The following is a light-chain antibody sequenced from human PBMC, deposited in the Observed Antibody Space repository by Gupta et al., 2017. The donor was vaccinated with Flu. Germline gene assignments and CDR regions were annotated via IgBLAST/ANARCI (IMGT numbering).Light chain of an antibody. J-gene: IGKJ3*01. V-gene: IGKV3-20*01. CDR1: QIVASSR. CDR3: QQFGGSRFT. CDR2: DTS. Sequence: DIMLTQSPGTLSLSPGERATLFCRASQIVASSRLAWYQQRPGQSPRLLIYDTSRRASGIPDRFTGSGSGRDFSLSISRLEPEDFAVYYCQQFGGSRFTFGPGTKVDFK.